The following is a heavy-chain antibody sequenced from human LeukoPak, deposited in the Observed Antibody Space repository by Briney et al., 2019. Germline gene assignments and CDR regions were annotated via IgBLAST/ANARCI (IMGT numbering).Heavy chain of an antibody. Sequence: SVKVSCKASGGTFSSYAISWVRQAPGKGFEGLGGIIPIFGTANYAQKFQGRVTITTDESTSTAYMELSSLRSEDTAVYYCARDYYDSSGYYFLLGYWGQGTLVTVSS. CDR3: ARDYYDSSGYYFLLGY. J-gene: IGHJ4*02. D-gene: IGHD3-22*01. V-gene: IGHV1-69*05. CDR1: GGTFSSYA. CDR2: IIPIFGTA.